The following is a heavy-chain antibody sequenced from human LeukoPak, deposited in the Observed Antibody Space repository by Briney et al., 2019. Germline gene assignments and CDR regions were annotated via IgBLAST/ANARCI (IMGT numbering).Heavy chain of an antibody. V-gene: IGHV5-51*01. J-gene: IGHJ6*04. CDR2: IYPGDSDT. CDR1: GYSFISYW. CDR3: ARRDYYGSGSTGMDV. Sequence: GESLKISCKGSGYSFISYWIGWVRQMPGKGLEWMGIIYPGDSDTRYSPSFQGQVTISADKSTSTAYLQWSSLKASDTAMYYCARRDYYGSGSTGMDVWGKGTTVTVSS. D-gene: IGHD3-10*01.